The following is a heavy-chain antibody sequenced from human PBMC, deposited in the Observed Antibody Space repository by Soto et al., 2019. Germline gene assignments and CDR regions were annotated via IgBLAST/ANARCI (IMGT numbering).Heavy chain of an antibody. V-gene: IGHV4-31*03. J-gene: IGHJ4*02. CDR3: AREELDLGVVDY. CDR2: IYYSGST. Sequence: QVQLQESGPGLVEPSQTLSLTCTVSGGSISSGGYYWSWIRQHPGKGLEWIGYIYYSGSTYYNPSLKSRVTISVDTSKNQFSLKLSSVTAADTAVYYCAREELDLGVVDYWGQGTLVTVSS. CDR1: GGSISSGGYY. D-gene: IGHD1-7*01.